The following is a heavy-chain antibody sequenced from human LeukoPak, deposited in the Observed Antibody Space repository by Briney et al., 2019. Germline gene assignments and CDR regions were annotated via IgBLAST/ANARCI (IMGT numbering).Heavy chain of an antibody. CDR2: ISGSGGST. Sequence: PGGSLRLSCAASGFTFSSYGMSWVRQAPGKGLEWVSAISGSGGSTYYADSVKGRFTISRDNSKNTLYLQMNSLRAEDTAVDYCAGGGEKENMTTVTTVAKDYWGQGTLVTVSS. D-gene: IGHD4-17*01. CDR1: GFTFSSYG. CDR3: AGGGEKENMTTVTTVAKDY. V-gene: IGHV3-23*01. J-gene: IGHJ4*02.